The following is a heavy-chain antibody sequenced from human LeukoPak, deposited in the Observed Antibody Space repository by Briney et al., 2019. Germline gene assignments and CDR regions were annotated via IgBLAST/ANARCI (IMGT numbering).Heavy chain of an antibody. D-gene: IGHD3-10*01. V-gene: IGHV3-23*01. CDR3: AKSVGIIRRGAFDI. CDR2: LSGSAATT. CDR1: GFTFSTYA. Sequence: GGSLRLSCSSSGFTFSTYAMSWVRQAPGKGLEWVSGLSGSAATTYYADPAKGRFTISRDNSKNALYLQMNSLRGDDTAIYYCAKSVGIIRRGAFDIWGQGTMVTVSS. J-gene: IGHJ3*02.